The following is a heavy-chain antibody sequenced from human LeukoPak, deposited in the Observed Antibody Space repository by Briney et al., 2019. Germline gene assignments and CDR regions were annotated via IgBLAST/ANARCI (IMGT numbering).Heavy chain of an antibody. J-gene: IGHJ4*02. Sequence: SETLSLTCAVYGGSFSGYYWSWIRQPPGKGLEWIGEINHSGSTNYNPSLESRVTISVDTSKNQFSLKLSSVTAADTAVYYCARRSITIFGVAKPRSKFDYWGQGTLVTVSS. CDR1: GGSFSGYY. V-gene: IGHV4-34*01. D-gene: IGHD3-3*01. CDR2: INHSGST. CDR3: ARRSITIFGVAKPRSKFDY.